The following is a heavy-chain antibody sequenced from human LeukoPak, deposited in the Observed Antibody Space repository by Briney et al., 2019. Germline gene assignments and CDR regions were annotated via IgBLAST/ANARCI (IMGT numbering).Heavy chain of an antibody. J-gene: IGHJ4*02. Sequence: ASVKVSCKASGYTFTSYGISWVRQAPGQGLEWMGWISAYNGNTNYAQKLQGRVTMATDTSTSTAYMELRSLRSDDTAVYYCVRDYGSGWAYYFDYWGQGTLVTVSS. CDR2: ISAYNGNT. CDR3: VRDYGSGWAYYFDY. CDR1: GYTFTSYG. D-gene: IGHD6-19*01. V-gene: IGHV1-18*01.